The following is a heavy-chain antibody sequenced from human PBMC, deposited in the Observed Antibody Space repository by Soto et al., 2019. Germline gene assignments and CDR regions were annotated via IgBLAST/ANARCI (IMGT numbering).Heavy chain of an antibody. Sequence: PSETLSLTCTVSGGSISSGDYYWSWIRQPPGKGLEWIGYIYYSGSTYYNPSLKSRVTISVDTSKNQFSLKLSSVTPDDTAVYYCAVDSGVRYFDWLPLGYWGQGTLVTVSS. CDR3: AVDSGVRYFDWLPLGY. J-gene: IGHJ4*02. D-gene: IGHD3-9*01. V-gene: IGHV4-30-4*02. CDR1: GGSISSGDYY. CDR2: IYYSGST.